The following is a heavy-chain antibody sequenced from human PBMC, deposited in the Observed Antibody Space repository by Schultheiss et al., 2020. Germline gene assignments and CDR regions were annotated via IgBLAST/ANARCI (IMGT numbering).Heavy chain of an antibody. J-gene: IGHJ4*02. D-gene: IGHD6-6*01. Sequence: SLKISCAASGFTFDDYAMHWVRQAPGKGLEWVSGISWNSGSIGYVDSVKGRFTISRDNAKNSLYLQMNSLRAEDTALYYCAKAQGRQLVHVNNHFGYWGQGTLVTVSS. CDR3: AKAQGRQLVHVNNHFGY. CDR1: GFTFDDYA. CDR2: ISWNSGSI. V-gene: IGHV3-9*01.